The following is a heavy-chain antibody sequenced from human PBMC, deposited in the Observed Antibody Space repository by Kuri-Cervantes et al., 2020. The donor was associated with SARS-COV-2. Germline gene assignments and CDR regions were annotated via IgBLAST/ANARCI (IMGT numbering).Heavy chain of an antibody. Sequence: SETLSLTCTVSGGSISSYYWSWIRQPPGKGLEWIGYIYYSGGTNYNPSLKSRVTISVDTSKNQFSLKLSSVTAADTAVYYCARTYGSGTPPSYWGQGTLVTVSS. D-gene: IGHD3-10*01. J-gene: IGHJ4*02. CDR2: IYYSGGT. CDR1: GGSISSYY. CDR3: ARTYGSGTPPSY. V-gene: IGHV4-59*12.